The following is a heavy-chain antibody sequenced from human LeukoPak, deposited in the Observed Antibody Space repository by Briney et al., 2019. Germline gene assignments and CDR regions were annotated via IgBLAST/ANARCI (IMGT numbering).Heavy chain of an antibody. D-gene: IGHD2-15*01. CDR1: GFTFSSYS. CDR3: AVEGYCSGGSCYTNWFDS. V-gene: IGHV3-48*02. CDR2: ISSSGTTK. J-gene: IGHJ5*01. Sequence: GGSLRLSCVASGFTFSSYSMNWVRQAPGKGLEWVSYISSSGTTKYYADSVTGRFTISRDNVRNSLYLQMNRLRDEDTAVYYCAVEGYCSGGSCYTNWFDSWGQGTLVTVSS.